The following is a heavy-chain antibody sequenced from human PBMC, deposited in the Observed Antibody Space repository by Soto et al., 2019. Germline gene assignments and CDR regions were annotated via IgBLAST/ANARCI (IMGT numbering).Heavy chain of an antibody. CDR3: ARGGQRITMIVVVIGAFDI. CDR2: ISAYNGNT. J-gene: IGHJ3*02. CDR1: GYAFTSYG. D-gene: IGHD3-22*01. V-gene: IGHV1-18*04. Sequence: ASVKVSCKASGYAFTSYGISWVRQAPGQGLEWMGWISAYNGNTNYAQKLQGRVTMTTDTSTSTAYMELRSLRSDDTAVYYCARGGQRITMIVVVIGAFDIWGQGTMVTVSS.